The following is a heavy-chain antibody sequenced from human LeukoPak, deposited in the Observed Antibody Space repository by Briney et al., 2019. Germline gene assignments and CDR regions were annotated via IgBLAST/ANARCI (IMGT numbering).Heavy chain of an antibody. CDR1: GFTFSTYW. J-gene: IGHJ4*02. Sequence: PGGSLRLPCAASGFTFSTYWVTWVRQAPGKGLEWVANIKQDGSEKYYVDSMKGRITISRDSAKNSLYLQMSSLRAEDTAVYYCARDLGWSNYFDYWGQGTLVTVSS. V-gene: IGHV3-7*05. CDR3: ARDLGWSNYFDY. D-gene: IGHD3/OR15-3a*01. CDR2: IKQDGSEK.